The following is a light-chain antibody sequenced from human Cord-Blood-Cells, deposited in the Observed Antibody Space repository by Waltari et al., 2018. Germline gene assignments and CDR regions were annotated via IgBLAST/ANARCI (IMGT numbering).Light chain of an antibody. CDR1: QSVLYSSNNKNY. V-gene: IGKV4-1*01. CDR3: QQYYSTPIT. J-gene: IGKJ5*01. Sequence: DIVMTQSLDSLAVSLGDRATITCTSSQSVLYSSNNKNYLAWYQQKPGQPPKLLIYWASTRESGVPDRFSGSGSGTDFTLTISSLQAEDVAVYYCQQYYSTPITFGQGTRLEIK. CDR2: WAS.